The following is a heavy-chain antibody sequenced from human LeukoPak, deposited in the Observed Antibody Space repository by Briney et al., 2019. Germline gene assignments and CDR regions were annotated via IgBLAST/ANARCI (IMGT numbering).Heavy chain of an antibody. CDR3: AKDEVGAANYFEY. D-gene: IGHD1-26*01. CDR2: VSYDGSDR. J-gene: IGHJ4*02. V-gene: IGHV3-30*18. Sequence: GGSLRLSCAASGFTFSSYAIHWVRQAPSNGLEWVAVVSYDGSDRHYADSVKGRFTISRDNSKNTLTLQMNGLRPEDTAVYYCAKDEVGAANYFEYWGQGTLVIVSS. CDR1: GFTFSSYA.